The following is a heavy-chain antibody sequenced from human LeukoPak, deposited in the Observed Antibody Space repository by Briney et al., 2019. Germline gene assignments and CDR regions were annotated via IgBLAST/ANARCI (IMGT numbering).Heavy chain of an antibody. V-gene: IGHV1-69*06. J-gene: IGHJ4*02. CDR2: IIPIFGTA. CDR1: GYIFTTYF. CDR3: AMGMATTLDY. Sequence: GASVKVSCKASGYIFTTYFMHWLRQAPGQGLEWMGGIIPIFGTANYAQKFQGRVTITADKSTSTAYMELSSLRSEDTAVYYCAMGMATTLDYWGQGTLVTVSS. D-gene: IGHD5-24*01.